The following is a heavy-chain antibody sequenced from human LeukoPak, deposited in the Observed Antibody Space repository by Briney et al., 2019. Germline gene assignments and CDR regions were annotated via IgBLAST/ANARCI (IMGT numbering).Heavy chain of an antibody. CDR3: ATTEWFGELSWYYGMDV. CDR1: GYTVTSYD. D-gene: IGHD3-10*01. Sequence: ASVKVSCKASGYTVTSYDINWVRQATGQGLEWMGWMNPNSGNTGYAQKFQGRVTMTRNTSISTAYMELSSLRSEDTAVYYCATTEWFGELSWYYGMDVWGQGTTVTVSS. V-gene: IGHV1-8*01. J-gene: IGHJ6*02. CDR2: MNPNSGNT.